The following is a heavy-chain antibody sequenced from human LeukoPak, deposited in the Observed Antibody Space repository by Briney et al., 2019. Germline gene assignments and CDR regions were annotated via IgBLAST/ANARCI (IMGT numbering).Heavy chain of an antibody. CDR1: GGSLNSHI. V-gene: IGHV1-69*02. Sequence: SVKVSCKDSGGSLNSHIFTWVRQAPGQGLEWMGKITPVIDVSKYAQKFQGRLAITADKSTATVYMELSGLKSDDTAVYYCARVNLRGSQYNWFDPWGQGTLVTVSS. CDR3: ARVNLRGSQYNWFDP. J-gene: IGHJ5*02. CDR2: ITPVIDVS. D-gene: IGHD1-26*01.